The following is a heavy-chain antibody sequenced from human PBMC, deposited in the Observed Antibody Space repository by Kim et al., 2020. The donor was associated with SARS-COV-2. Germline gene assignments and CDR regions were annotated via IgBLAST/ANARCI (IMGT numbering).Heavy chain of an antibody. D-gene: IGHD6-19*01. J-gene: IGHJ3*01. Sequence: GGSLRLSCEASGFTFRGSGMQWFRQAPGKGLEWVASIWYDGSHEDYAASVKGRFTISRDDSKNTLFLQMNSLRVDDRATYYCAKIGYGSSFYGGGDRFD. V-gene: IGHV3-33*03. CDR1: GFTFRGSG. CDR3: AKIGYGSSFYGGGDRFD. CDR2: IWYDGSHE.